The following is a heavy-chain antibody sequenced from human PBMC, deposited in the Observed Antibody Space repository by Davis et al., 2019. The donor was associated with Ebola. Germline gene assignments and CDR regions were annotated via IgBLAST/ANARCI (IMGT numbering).Heavy chain of an antibody. CDR2: IHDSGHT. D-gene: IGHD5-18*01. Sequence: SETLSLTCTVSGGSISGYYWSWIRQPPGKRLEWIGYIHDSGHTDYNPSLRSRVTLLVDTSKNHFSLKLSSVTAADTAVYYCARDSRRGFGSYGIDYWGQGTLVTVSS. V-gene: IGHV4-59*01. CDR1: GGSISGYY. CDR3: ARDSRRGFGSYGIDY. J-gene: IGHJ4*02.